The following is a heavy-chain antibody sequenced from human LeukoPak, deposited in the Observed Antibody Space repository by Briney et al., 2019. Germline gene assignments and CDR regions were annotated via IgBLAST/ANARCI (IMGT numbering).Heavy chain of an antibody. CDR3: ARGVFGELLYYYFDY. V-gene: IGHV3-48*03. CDR1: GFTFSSYE. Sequence: GGSLRLSCAASGFTFSSYEMNWVRQAPGKGLEWVSYITRGGTTIYYADSVKGRFTISRDNAKNSLYLQMNSLRAEDTAVYYCARGVFGELLYYYFDYWGQGALVTVSS. D-gene: IGHD3-10*02. CDR2: ITRGGTTI. J-gene: IGHJ4*02.